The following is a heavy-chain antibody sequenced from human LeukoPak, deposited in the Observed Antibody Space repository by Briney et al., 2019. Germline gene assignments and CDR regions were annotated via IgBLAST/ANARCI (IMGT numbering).Heavy chain of an antibody. V-gene: IGHV3-66*01. Sequence: GGSLRLSCAVSGFTVSNNYMSWVRQAPGKGLEWVSGFYSGGSSYYADSVKGRFTISRDNSKSTLYLQMNSLRAEDTAVYYCARGGKPFDYWGQGTLVTVSS. CDR3: ARGGKPFDY. CDR2: FYSGGSS. J-gene: IGHJ4*01. CDR1: GFTVSNNY.